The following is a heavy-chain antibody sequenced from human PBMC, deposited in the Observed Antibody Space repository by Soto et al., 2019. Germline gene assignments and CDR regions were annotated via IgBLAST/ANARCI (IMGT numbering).Heavy chain of an antibody. V-gene: IGHV1-69*01. J-gene: IGHJ6*02. CDR1: GGSFSSYA. Sequence: QVQLVQSGAEVKKPGSSVKVSCKASGGSFSSYAISWVRQAPGQGLEWMGGIIPIVGTGNYAQNFQGRVTITADESTGTAYRELSSLRSAETAMYYWARNLRTAGRPGMVVWGQGAKVTVSS. CDR2: IIPIVGTG. D-gene: IGHD6-13*01. CDR3: ARNLRTAGRPGMVV.